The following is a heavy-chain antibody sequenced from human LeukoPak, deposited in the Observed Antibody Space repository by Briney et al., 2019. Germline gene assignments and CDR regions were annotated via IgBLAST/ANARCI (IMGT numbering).Heavy chain of an antibody. CDR2: INHSGST. V-gene: IGHV4-34*01. CDR1: GGSFSGYY. J-gene: IGHJ4*02. D-gene: IGHD5-18*01. CDR3: ARGARGYSYTY. Sequence: SEALSLTCAVYGGSFSGYYWSWIRQPPGKGLEWIGEINHSGSTNYNPSLKSRVTISVDTSKNQFSLNLSSVTAADTAVYYCARGARGYSYTYWGQGTLVTVS.